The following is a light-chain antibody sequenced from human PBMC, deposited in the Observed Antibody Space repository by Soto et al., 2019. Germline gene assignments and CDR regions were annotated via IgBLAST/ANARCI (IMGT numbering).Light chain of an antibody. V-gene: IGKV3-20*01. J-gene: IGKJ1*01. Sequence: DIALTQSPGTLSLSPGERATLSCRASQSIRSGLLAWYQQKPGQAPRLLMYGASNRATGIPDRFRGSGSGTDFTLTISRLEAEDFAVYYCQQYSTSRKTFGQGTKVEVK. CDR1: QSIRSGL. CDR2: GAS. CDR3: QQYSTSRKT.